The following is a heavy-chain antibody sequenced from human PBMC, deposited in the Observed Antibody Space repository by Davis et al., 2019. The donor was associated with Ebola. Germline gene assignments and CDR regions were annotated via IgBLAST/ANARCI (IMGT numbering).Heavy chain of an antibody. V-gene: IGHV3-21*04. CDR3: ARDREPPYYMDV. CDR2: ISSSSSYI. D-gene: IGHD1-14*01. J-gene: IGHJ6*03. CDR1: GFTFSSYS. Sequence: GGSLRLSCAASGFTFSSYSMNWVRQAPGKGLEWVSSISSSSSYIYYADSVKGRFTISRDNAKNSLYLQMNSLRAEDTAVYYCARDREPPYYMDVWGKGTTVTVSS.